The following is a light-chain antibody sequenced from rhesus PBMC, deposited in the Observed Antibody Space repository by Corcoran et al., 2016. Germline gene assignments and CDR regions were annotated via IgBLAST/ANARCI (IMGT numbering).Light chain of an antibody. CDR2: KAS. V-gene: IGKV1-22*01. CDR3: LHYSSSPLT. Sequence: DIQMTQSPSSLSASVGDTVTITCRASQSISSWLDWYQQKPGKAPKLLIYKASSLQSGAPSRFSGSGSGTDFTLTISSLQPEDFATYYCLHYSSSPLTFGGGTKVEIK. J-gene: IGKJ4*01. CDR1: QSISSW.